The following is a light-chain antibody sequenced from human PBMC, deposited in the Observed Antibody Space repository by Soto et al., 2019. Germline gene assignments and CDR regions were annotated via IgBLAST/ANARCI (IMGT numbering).Light chain of an antibody. CDR3: SSHSSSSPYV. V-gene: IGLV2-14*01. CDR1: SNDVGAYNY. Sequence: QSALTQPASVSGSPGQSITISCTGTSNDVGAYNYASWYQQQPGKAPKLIIYEVSHRPSGVSNRFSGSKSGNTASLTISALHVEDEADYYCSSHSSSSPYVFGTGTKLTVL. CDR2: EVS. J-gene: IGLJ1*01.